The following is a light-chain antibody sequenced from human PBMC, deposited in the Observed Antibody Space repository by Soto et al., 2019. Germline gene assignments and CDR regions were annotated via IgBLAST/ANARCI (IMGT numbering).Light chain of an antibody. Sequence: QSVLTRPLSGYRAHGQSLTISCTGTSSDVGGYNYVSWYQQHPGKAPKLMIYEVSKRPSGVPDRFSGAKSGNAASLTVSGLQAEDEADYYCSSYAGNNNYVFGTGTKVTVL. CDR3: SSYAGNNNYV. CDR1: SSDVGGYNY. V-gene: IGLV2-8*02. CDR2: EVS. J-gene: IGLJ1*01.